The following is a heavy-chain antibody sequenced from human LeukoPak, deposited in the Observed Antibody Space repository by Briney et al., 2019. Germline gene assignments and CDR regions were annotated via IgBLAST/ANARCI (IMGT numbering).Heavy chain of an antibody. J-gene: IGHJ4*02. CDR1: GGSISSSTYY. V-gene: IGHV4-39*07. CDR3: ARGGSHYDSSGYPTPFDY. CDR2: IYYSGST. Sequence: SETLSLTCTASGGSISSSTYYWDWIRQPPGKGLEWIGSIYYSGSTYYNPSLKSRVTISVDTPKNQFSLKLTSVTAADTAVYYCARGGSHYDSSGYPTPFDYWGQGTLVTVSS. D-gene: IGHD3-22*01.